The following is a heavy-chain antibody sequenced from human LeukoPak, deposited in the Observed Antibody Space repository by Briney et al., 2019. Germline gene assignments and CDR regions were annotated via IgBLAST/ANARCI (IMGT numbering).Heavy chain of an antibody. CDR2: IKQDGSEK. J-gene: IGHJ4*02. CDR1: VFTFSSYW. CDR3: ARGAARYYFDY. Sequence: GGSLRLSCAASVFTFSSYWMSCVPQSPGKGVECVANIKQDGSEKYYVDSVKGRFTISRDNAKNSLYLQMNSLRAEDTAVYYCARGAARYYFDYWGQGTLVTVSS. D-gene: IGHD6-13*01. V-gene: IGHV3-7*01.